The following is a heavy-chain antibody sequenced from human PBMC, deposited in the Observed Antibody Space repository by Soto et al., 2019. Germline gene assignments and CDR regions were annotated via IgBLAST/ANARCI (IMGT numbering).Heavy chain of an antibody. Sequence: ASVKVSCKASGYTFTSYDINWVRQATGQGLEWMGWMNPNSGTTGYAQKFQGRVTMTRNTSISTAYMELSSLRSEDTAVYYCARDTYDFWSGIDAFDIWGQGTMVTVSS. CDR1: GYTFTSYD. CDR3: ARDTYDFWSGIDAFDI. J-gene: IGHJ3*02. D-gene: IGHD3-3*01. V-gene: IGHV1-8*01. CDR2: MNPNSGTT.